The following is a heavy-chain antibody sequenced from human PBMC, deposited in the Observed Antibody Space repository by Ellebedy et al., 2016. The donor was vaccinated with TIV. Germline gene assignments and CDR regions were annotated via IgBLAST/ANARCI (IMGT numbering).Heavy chain of an antibody. CDR1: GYSFIGYY. J-gene: IGHJ4*02. CDR3: ARDPGYCKSTSCYNLDFFDF. Sequence: ASVKVSCKASGYSFIGYYLHWVRQAPGQGFEWMGWINPNTGGTDYAQKFQDRVKMTRDTSLTKAYMELSSLRPDDGAVYFCARDPGYCKSTSCYNLDFFDFWGQGTLVTVSS. V-gene: IGHV1-2*02. CDR2: INPNTGGT. D-gene: IGHD2-2*02.